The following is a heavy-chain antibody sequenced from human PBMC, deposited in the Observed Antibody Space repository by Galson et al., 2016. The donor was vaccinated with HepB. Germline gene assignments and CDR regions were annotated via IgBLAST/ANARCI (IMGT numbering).Heavy chain of an antibody. V-gene: IGHV3-23*01. D-gene: IGHD3-3*01. Sequence: SLRLSCAASGFSVYVTSWVRQAPGKGLEWVATFSGYDSSAFYADPVKGRFTIARDSSKETLFLQMNSLRVDDTARYFCAKDLHYEIARSSSDFWRGLARRQSAGDSDMDVWGQGTTVIVSS. J-gene: IGHJ6*02. CDR2: FSGYDSSA. CDR1: GFSVYV. CDR3: AKDLHYEIARSSSDFWRGLARRQSAGDSDMDV.